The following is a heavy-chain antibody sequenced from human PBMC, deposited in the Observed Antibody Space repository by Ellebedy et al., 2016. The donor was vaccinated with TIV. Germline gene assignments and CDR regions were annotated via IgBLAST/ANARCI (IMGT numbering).Heavy chain of an antibody. J-gene: IGHJ3*01. CDR1: GFTFDENA. Sequence: SLKISXVGSGFTFDENAMHWVRQAPGKGLEWVSGLSWNGGMIEYADSVKGRFTISRDNAKNSLFLQMNNLRVEDTALYYCAKICGGDCHSAFDLWGQGTMVTVSS. V-gene: IGHV3-9*01. D-gene: IGHD2-21*02. CDR2: LSWNGGMI. CDR3: AKICGGDCHSAFDL.